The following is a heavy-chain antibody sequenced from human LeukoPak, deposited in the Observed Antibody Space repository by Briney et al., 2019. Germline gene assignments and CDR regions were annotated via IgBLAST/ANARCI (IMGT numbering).Heavy chain of an antibody. J-gene: IGHJ6*03. CDR1: GFTVSSNY. CDR2: IYSGGST. V-gene: IGHV3-53*01. Sequence: GGSLRLSCAASGFTVSSNYMSWVRQAPGKGLEWVSVIYSGGSTYYADSVKGRFTISRDNSKNTLYLQMNSLRAEDTAVYYCARSLVAAGPYYYYYYMDVWGKGTTVTVSS. D-gene: IGHD6-13*01. CDR3: ARSLVAAGPYYYYYYMDV.